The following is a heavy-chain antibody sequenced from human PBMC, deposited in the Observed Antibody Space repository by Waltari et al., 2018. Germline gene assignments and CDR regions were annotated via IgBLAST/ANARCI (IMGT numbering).Heavy chain of an antibody. CDR3: AREGQYYYDSSVAFDI. CDR2: IYYSGST. J-gene: IGHJ3*02. D-gene: IGHD3-22*01. CDR1: GGSISSHY. Sequence: QVQLQESGPGLVKPSETLSLTCTVSGGSISSHYWSWIRQPPGKGLEWIGYIYYSGSTNYTPSLKSRVTISVDTSKNQFSLKLSSVTAADTAVYYCAREGQYYYDSSVAFDIWGQGTMVTVSS. V-gene: IGHV4-59*11.